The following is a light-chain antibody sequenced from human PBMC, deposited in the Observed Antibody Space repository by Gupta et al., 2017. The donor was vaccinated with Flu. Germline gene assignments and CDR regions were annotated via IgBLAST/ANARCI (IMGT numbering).Light chain of an antibody. CDR1: QDVGND. J-gene: IGKJ2*01. Sequence: DIQMTQSPSSLSASVGDRVTITCRASQDVGNDLGWYQQKPGKAPKRLIYAASSLQSGVPSRFSGSGSGTDFTLTINSLQPEDFATYYCLQHNSYPRTFGQGTKLEIK. V-gene: IGKV1-17*01. CDR3: LQHNSYPRT. CDR2: AAS.